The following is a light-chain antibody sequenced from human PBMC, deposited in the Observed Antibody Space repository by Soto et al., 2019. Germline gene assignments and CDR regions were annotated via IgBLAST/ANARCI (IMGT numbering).Light chain of an antibody. CDR2: EVS. Sequence: HSALTQPASVSGSPGQSITISCTGTSSDVDNYNYVSWYQQHPGKAPKLLIYEVSNRPSGVSNRFSGSKSGNTGSLTISGLQAEDEADYYCSLYISSNTLVFGTGTKVTVL. V-gene: IGLV2-14*01. CDR1: SSDVDNYNY. J-gene: IGLJ1*01. CDR3: SLYISSNTLV.